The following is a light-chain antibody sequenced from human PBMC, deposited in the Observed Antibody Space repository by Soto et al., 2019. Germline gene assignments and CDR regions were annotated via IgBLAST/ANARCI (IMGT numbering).Light chain of an antibody. V-gene: IGLV2-14*03. CDR2: EVS. CDR3: CSNAATSTPDVV. CDR1: SSDGADYNY. J-gene: IGLJ2*01. Sequence: QSALTQPASVSGSPGQSITISCTGTSSDGADYNYVSWYQQHPGKAPKLIIYEVSDRPSGVSDPFSGSKSGTSASLPISGLQAEDEDAYDCCSNAATSTPDVVFGGGTKVTVL.